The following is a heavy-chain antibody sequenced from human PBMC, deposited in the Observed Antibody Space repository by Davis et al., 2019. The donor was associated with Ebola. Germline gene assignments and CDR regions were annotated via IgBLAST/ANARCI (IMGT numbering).Heavy chain of an antibody. CDR2: INPSGGST. J-gene: IGHJ4*02. D-gene: IGHD2-15*01. Sequence: ASVKVSCKASGYTFTSYYMHWVRQAPGQGLEWMGIINPSGGSTSYAQKFQGRVTITADKSTSTAYMELSSLRSEDTAVYYCARGPRGGSCSYWGQGTLVTVSS. CDR3: ARGPRGGSCSY. CDR1: GYTFTSYY. V-gene: IGHV1-46*01.